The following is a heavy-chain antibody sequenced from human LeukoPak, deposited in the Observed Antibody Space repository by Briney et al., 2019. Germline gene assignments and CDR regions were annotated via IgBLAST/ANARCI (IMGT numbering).Heavy chain of an antibody. CDR1: GGTFSSYA. CDR2: IIPIFGTA. Sequence: SVKVSCKASGGTFSSYAISWVRQAPGQGLEWMGGIIPIFGTANYAQKLQGRVTMTTDTSTSTAYMELRSLRSDDTAVYYCARSVRAVAGTADYWGQGTLVTVSS. D-gene: IGHD6-19*01. V-gene: IGHV1-69*05. J-gene: IGHJ4*02. CDR3: ARSVRAVAGTADY.